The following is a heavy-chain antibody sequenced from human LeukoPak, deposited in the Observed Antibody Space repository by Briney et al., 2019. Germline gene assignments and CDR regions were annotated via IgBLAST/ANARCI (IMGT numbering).Heavy chain of an antibody. D-gene: IGHD3-16*01. Sequence: AGGSLRLSCAASGFTFSSYWMHWVRQAPGKGLVWVSRINSDGSSTSYADSVKGRFTISRDNAKNTLYLQMSSLRAEDTAVYYCARSARFGLYYFDYWGQGTLVTVSS. CDR1: GFTFSSYW. CDR3: ARSARFGLYYFDY. J-gene: IGHJ4*02. CDR2: INSDGSST. V-gene: IGHV3-74*01.